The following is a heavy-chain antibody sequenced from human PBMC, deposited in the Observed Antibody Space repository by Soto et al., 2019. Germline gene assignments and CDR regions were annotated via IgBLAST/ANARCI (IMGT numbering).Heavy chain of an antibody. Sequence: GGSLRLSCAASGFTFSSYEMNWVRQAPGKGLEWVSYISSSGSTIYYADSVKGRFTISRDNAKNSLYLQMNSLRAEDTAVYYCERGSRSEGYYDSSGPKDYWGQGTLVTVSA. J-gene: IGHJ4*02. CDR1: GFTFSSYE. CDR2: ISSSGSTI. CDR3: ERGSRSEGYYDSSGPKDY. D-gene: IGHD3-22*01. V-gene: IGHV3-48*03.